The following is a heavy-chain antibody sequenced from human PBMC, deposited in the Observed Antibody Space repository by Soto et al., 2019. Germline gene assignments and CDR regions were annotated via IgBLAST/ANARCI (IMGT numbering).Heavy chain of an antibody. D-gene: IGHD3-9*01. V-gene: IGHV4-59*01. CDR3: ASGGWTYDILTGYYL. CDR2: IYYSGRT. Sequence: PSGTLSLTCTVSGGCICIYSWSWFRQPPGKGLEWIGYIYYSGRTNYNPSLKSRVTISVDTSKNQFSLKLSSVTAADTAVYYCASGGWTYDILTGYYLWGQGTMVTVSS. CDR1: GGCICIYS. J-gene: IGHJ3*01.